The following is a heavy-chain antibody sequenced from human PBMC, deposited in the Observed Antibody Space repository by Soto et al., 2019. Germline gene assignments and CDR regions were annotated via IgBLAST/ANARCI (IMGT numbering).Heavy chain of an antibody. Sequence: PGGSLRLSCAASGFTFSNAWMNLVSQAPGKGLEWVGRIKSKTDGGTTDYAAPVKGRFTISRDDSKNTLYLQMNSLKTEDTAVYYCTTAATTVTTIDYWGQGTLVTVSS. CDR2: IKSKTDGGTT. D-gene: IGHD4-17*01. V-gene: IGHV3-15*07. J-gene: IGHJ4*02. CDR3: TTAATTVTTIDY. CDR1: GFTFSNAW.